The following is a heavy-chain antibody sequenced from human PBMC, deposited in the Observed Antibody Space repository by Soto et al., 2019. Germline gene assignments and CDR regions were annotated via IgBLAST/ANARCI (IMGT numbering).Heavy chain of an antibody. D-gene: IGHD1-1*01. Sequence: DVQLVESGGGLIQPGESLRLSGVAFGLTVSGTKYVAWVRQAQGTGLEWVSALYDVFGSFYADSVKGRFTTSSDRSRSTVYLQRNALRPADTAVYYCARWRELEHAFDVWGQGTEVIVAP. CDR3: ARWRELEHAFDV. CDR2: LYDVFGS. V-gene: IGHV3-53*01. CDR1: GLTVSGTKY. J-gene: IGHJ3*01.